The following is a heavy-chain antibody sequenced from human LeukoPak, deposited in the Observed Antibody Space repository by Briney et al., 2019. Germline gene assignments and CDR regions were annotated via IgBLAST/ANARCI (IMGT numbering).Heavy chain of an antibody. CDR1: GLTFSRYA. D-gene: IGHD4-17*01. V-gene: IGHV3-23*01. J-gene: IGHJ3*01. CDR3: GQDPNGDWIGAFDF. Sequence: PGGSLRLSCAASGLTFSRYAMTWVRQAPGKRLEWVSSITGSGGETFYADSVKGRFTISRDNSKNTLYLQVSSLRAEDTAVYYCGQDPNGDWIGAFDFWGQGTKVTVSS. CDR2: ITGSGGET.